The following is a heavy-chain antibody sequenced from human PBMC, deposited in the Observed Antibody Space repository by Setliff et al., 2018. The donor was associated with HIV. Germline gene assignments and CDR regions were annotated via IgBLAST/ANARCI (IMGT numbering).Heavy chain of an antibody. Sequence: SETLSLTCTVSGVSISIGIYYWSWIRQPAGKGLGWIGRIYTSGSTKYNPSLESRITISVDTSKNQFSLRLRAVTAADTAVYYCARTIKEHLAVLWFDPWGQGTLVTVSS. J-gene: IGHJ5*02. D-gene: IGHD3-3*02. V-gene: IGHV4-61*02. CDR2: IYTSGST. CDR1: GVSISIGIYY. CDR3: ARTIKEHLAVLWFDP.